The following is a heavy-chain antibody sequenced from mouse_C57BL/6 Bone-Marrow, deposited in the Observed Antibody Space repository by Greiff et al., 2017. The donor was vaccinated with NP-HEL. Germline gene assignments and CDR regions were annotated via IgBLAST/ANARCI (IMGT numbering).Heavy chain of an antibody. J-gene: IGHJ1*03. V-gene: IGHV5-4*03. CDR3: ARIYYGNWYFDV. CDR2: ISDGGSYT. Sequence: EVMLVESGGGLVKPGGSLKLSCAASGFTFSSYAMSWVRQTPEKRLEWVATISDGGSYTYYPDNVKGRFTISRDNAKNNLYLQMSHLKSEDTAMYYCARIYYGNWYFDVWGTGTTVTVSS. CDR1: GFTFSSYA. D-gene: IGHD2-1*01.